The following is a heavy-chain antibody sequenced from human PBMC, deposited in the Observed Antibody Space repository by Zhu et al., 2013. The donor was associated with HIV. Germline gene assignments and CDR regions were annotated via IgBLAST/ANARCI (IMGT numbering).Heavy chain of an antibody. J-gene: IGHJ6*02. CDR3: ARDRDDYINVLYYYGMDV. CDR2: IIPIFGTA. CDR1: GGTFSSYA. D-gene: IGHD4-4*01. V-gene: IGHV1-69*06. Sequence: QVQLVQSGAEVKKPGSSVKVSCKASGGTFSSYAISWVRQAPGQGLEWMGGIIPIFGTANYAQKFQGRVTITADKSTSTAYMELSSLRSEDTAVYYCARDRDDYINVLYYYGMDVWGQGTTVTVSS.